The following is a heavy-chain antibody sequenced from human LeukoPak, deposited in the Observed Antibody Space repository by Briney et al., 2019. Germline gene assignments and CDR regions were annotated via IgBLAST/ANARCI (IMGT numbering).Heavy chain of an antibody. CDR2: IYYSGST. V-gene: IGHV4-31*03. J-gene: IGHJ2*01. CDR3: ARSGLRSYWYFDL. Sequence: SETLSLTCTVSGGSISSGGYYWGWIRQHPGKGLEWIGYIYYSGSTYYNPSLKSRVTISVDTSKNQFSLKLSSVTAADTAVYYCARSGLRSYWYFDLWGRGTLVTVSS. CDR1: GGSISSGGYY. D-gene: IGHD4-17*01.